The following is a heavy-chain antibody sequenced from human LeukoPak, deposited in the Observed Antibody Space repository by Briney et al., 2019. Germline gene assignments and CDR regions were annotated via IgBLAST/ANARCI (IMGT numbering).Heavy chain of an antibody. CDR2: IYPSNGGT. V-gene: IGHV1-2*02. CDR3: ARASFGDS. J-gene: IGHJ4*02. CDR1: GYTFTGSY. D-gene: IGHD2-15*01. Sequence: ASVKVPCKASGYTFTGSYMHWVRQAPGQGLEWMGWIYPSNGGTNYAQKFQGRVTMTGDTSTSTAYMELSRLTSDDTAVYYCARASFGDSWGQGTLATVSS.